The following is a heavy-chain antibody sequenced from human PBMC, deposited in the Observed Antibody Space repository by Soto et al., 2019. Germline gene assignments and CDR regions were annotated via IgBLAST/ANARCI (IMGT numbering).Heavy chain of an antibody. CDR2: IYYSGST. V-gene: IGHV4-59*01. CDR3: ARGGDIVVVPGGFYYYYYYMDV. D-gene: IGHD2-2*01. Sequence: SETLSLTCFVSGGSISSYYWSWIRQPPGKGLEWIGYIYYSGSTNYNPSLKSRVTISVDTSKNQFSLKLSSVTAADTAVYYCARGGDIVVVPGGFYYYYYYMDVWGKGTTVTVSS. CDR1: GGSISSYY. J-gene: IGHJ6*03.